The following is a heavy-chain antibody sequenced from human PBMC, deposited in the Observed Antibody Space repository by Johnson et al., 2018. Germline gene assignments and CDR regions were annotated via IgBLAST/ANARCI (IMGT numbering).Heavy chain of an antibody. J-gene: IGHJ6*02. CDR1: GGSFSDYY. D-gene: IGHD4-17*01. Sequence: QVQLQQWGAGLLKXSETXSLXCAVYGGSFSDYYWSWIRQPPGKGLEWIGEINHTGSTNYNPSLKSRVTISVGTSKNPFSLKLSSVTAADTAVYHRARRTVTSPGDYGMDVWGQGTTVTVSS. CDR3: ARRTVTSPGDYGMDV. V-gene: IGHV4-34*01. CDR2: INHTGST.